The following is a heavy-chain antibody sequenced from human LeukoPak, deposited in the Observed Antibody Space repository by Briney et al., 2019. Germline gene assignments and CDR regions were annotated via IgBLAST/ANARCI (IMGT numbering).Heavy chain of an antibody. CDR2: IYWDDDR. Sequence: ESGPTLVKPTQTLTLTCTFSGFSLNTSRVGVGLIRKPPGKDTEWLALIYWDDDRRYSPSLKSRLTITKDTSKNQVVLTVTNMDPVDTATYYCAHSDRPRAWFDPWGQGTLVTVSS. CDR3: AHSDRPRAWFDP. CDR1: GFSLNTSRVG. D-gene: IGHD2-15*01. J-gene: IGHJ5*02. V-gene: IGHV2-5*02.